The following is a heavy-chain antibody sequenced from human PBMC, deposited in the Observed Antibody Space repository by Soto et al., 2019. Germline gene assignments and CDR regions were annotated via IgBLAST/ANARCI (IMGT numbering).Heavy chain of an antibody. J-gene: IGHJ4*02. V-gene: IGHV4-34*01. CDR1: GGSFSGYY. CDR2: INHSGST. Sequence: QVQLQQWGAGLLKPSETLSLTCAVYGGSFSGYYWSWIRQTPGKGLEWIGEINHSGSTNYTPSLTCRVIIAVGRSKNQCSLKLSSVSAADTAVYYCVSLFYDSSGYYYDEFDYWGQGTLVTVSS. D-gene: IGHD3-22*01. CDR3: VSLFYDSSGYYYDEFDY.